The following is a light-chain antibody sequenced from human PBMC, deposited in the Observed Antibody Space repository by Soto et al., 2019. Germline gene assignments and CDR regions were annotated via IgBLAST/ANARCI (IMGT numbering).Light chain of an antibody. Sequence: QSVLTQPPSVSGAPGQRVTISCTGSSSNIGAGYDVHWYQRLPGTAPKVLIYSNNNRPPGVPDRFSGSKSGTSASLAITGLQAEDEADYYCQSYDSSLSGSYVFGTGTKVTVL. CDR3: QSYDSSLSGSYV. CDR1: SSNIGAGYD. V-gene: IGLV1-40*01. J-gene: IGLJ1*01. CDR2: SNN.